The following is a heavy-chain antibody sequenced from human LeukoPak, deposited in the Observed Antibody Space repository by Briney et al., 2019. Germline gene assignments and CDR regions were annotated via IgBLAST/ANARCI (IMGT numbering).Heavy chain of an antibody. Sequence: ASVKVSCKASGYTFTGYYMHWVRQAPGQGLEWMGWINPNSGGTNYAQKFQGRVTMTRDTSISTAYMELSRLRSDDTAVYYRARESGSYGSDAFDIWGQGTMVTVSS. CDR2: INPNSGGT. J-gene: IGHJ3*02. D-gene: IGHD1-26*01. CDR3: ARESGSYGSDAFDI. V-gene: IGHV1-2*02. CDR1: GYTFTGYY.